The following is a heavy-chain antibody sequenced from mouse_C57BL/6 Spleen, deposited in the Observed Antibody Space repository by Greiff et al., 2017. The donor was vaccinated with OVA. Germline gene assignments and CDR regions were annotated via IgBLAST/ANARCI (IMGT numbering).Heavy chain of an antibody. CDR3: ARVGYYGSRGGYAMDY. CDR2: ISDGGSYT. Sequence: EVKVEESGGGLVKPGGSLKLSCAASGFTFSSYAMSWVRQTPEKRLEWVAIISDGGSYTYYPDNVKGRVTISRDNAKNTLYLQMSHLKSEDTAMYYCARVGYYGSRGGYAMDYWGQGTSVTVSS. D-gene: IGHD1-1*01. J-gene: IGHJ4*01. V-gene: IGHV5-4*03. CDR1: GFTFSSYA.